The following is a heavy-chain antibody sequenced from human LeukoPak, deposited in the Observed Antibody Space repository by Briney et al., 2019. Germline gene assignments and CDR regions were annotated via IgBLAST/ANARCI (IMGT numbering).Heavy chain of an antibody. Sequence: ASVKVSCKASGYTFTSYYMHWVRQDPGQGLEWMGIINPSGGSTSYARKFQGRVTMTRDMSTSTVYMELSSLRSEDTAVYYCASFPYRYCNSTSCDAFDIWGQGTMVTVSS. V-gene: IGHV1-46*01. CDR2: INPSGGST. CDR1: GYTFTSYY. CDR3: ASFPYRYCNSTSCDAFDI. D-gene: IGHD2-2*01. J-gene: IGHJ3*02.